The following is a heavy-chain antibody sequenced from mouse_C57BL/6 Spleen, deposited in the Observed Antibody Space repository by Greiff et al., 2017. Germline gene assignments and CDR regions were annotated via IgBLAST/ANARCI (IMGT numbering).Heavy chain of an antibody. D-gene: IGHD2-1*01. CDR2: IYPRDGST. CDR1: GYTFTSYD. CDR3: AREGGNYEVY. Sequence: QVQLKESGPELVKPGASVKLSCKASGYTFTSYDINWVKQRPGQGLEWIGWIYPRDGSTKYDEKFKGKATLTVDTSSSTAYMELHSLTSEDSAVYFCAREGGNYEVYWGQGTTLTVSS. V-gene: IGHV1-85*01. J-gene: IGHJ2*01.